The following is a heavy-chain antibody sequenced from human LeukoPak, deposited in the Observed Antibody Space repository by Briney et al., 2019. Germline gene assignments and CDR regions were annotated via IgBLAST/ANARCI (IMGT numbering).Heavy chain of an antibody. J-gene: IGHJ4*02. Sequence: SETLSLTCTVSGYSISSGYYWGWIRQPPGKGLEWIGSIYHSGSTYYNPSLKSRVTISVDTSKNQFSLKLSSVTAADTAVYYCARDGDSSGYYFRYWGQGTLVTVSS. CDR2: IYHSGST. D-gene: IGHD3-22*01. V-gene: IGHV4-38-2*02. CDR1: GYSISSGYY. CDR3: ARDGDSSGYYFRY.